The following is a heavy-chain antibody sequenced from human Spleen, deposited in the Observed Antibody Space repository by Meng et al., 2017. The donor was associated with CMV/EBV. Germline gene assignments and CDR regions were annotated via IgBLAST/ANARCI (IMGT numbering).Heavy chain of an antibody. D-gene: IGHD7-27*01. J-gene: IGHJ5*02. CDR1: GGSFSAYY. CDR2: MHHSGRT. CDR3: VGFVWGIGFDP. V-gene: IGHV4-34*01. Sequence: SETLSLTCVVSGGSFSAYYWTWIRQPPGKGLEWLGEMHHSGRTNSNPSVKSRLAMSVDTSKRQISLKLMSTTAADTAVYYCVGFVWGIGFDPWGQGTLVTVSS.